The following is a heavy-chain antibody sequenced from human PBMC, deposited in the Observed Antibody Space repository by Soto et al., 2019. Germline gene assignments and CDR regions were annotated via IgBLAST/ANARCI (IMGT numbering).Heavy chain of an antibody. CDR1: GFTFSSYS. Sequence: GALRLSCAASGFTFSSYSMNWVRQAPGKGLEWVSSISSSSSYIYYADSVKGRFTISRDNAKNSLYLQMNSLRAEDTAVYYCARDATILPYYYGMDVWGQGTTVTVSS. V-gene: IGHV3-21*01. D-gene: IGHD3-3*01. J-gene: IGHJ6*02. CDR3: ARDATILPYYYGMDV. CDR2: ISSSSSYI.